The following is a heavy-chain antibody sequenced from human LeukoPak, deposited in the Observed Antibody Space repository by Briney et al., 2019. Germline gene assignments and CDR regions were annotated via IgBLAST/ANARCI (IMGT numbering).Heavy chain of an antibody. CDR3: ARTTEGYCRGVSCYYYYYYMDV. V-gene: IGHV4-59*01. Sequence: PSETLSLTCTVSGGSISRYYWSWIRQPPGKGLEWIGYIYYSGSTNYNPSLKSRVTISVDTSKNQFSLKLSSVTAADTAVYYCARTTEGYCRGVSCYYYYYYMDVWGKGTTVTVSS. CDR2: IYYSGST. CDR1: GGSISRYY. J-gene: IGHJ6*03. D-gene: IGHD2-15*01.